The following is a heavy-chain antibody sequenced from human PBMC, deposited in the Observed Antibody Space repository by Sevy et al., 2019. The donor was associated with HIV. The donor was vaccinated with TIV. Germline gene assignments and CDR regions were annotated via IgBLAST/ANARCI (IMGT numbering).Heavy chain of an antibody. D-gene: IGHD3-16*01. Sequence: SETLSLTCIVSGGPISTCTNFWGWIRQPPGKGLEWIGSIYCGGSTYYNPSIKSRLAISVDTSKNQFSLKVNSVSAADTAVYYCARGRITFVDDWGQGALVTVSS. CDR3: ARGRITFVDD. CDR2: IYCGGST. CDR1: GGPISTCTNF. J-gene: IGHJ4*02. V-gene: IGHV4-39*01.